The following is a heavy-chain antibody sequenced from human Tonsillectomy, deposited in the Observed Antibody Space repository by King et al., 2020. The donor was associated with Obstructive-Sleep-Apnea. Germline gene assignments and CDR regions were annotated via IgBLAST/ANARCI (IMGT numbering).Heavy chain of an antibody. J-gene: IGHJ1*01. CDR2: ITWNSTDI. V-gene: IGHV3-9*01. CDR1: GFTFEDYA. D-gene: IGHD3-9*01. Sequence: VQLVESGGGLVQPGKSLRLSCAASGFTFEDYAMHWVRQTPGKGLEWVAGITWNSTDIAYADFVKGRFTISRDNAKRSLYLQMNSLRPDDSALYYCVKDAHYYDLLTDYYCEYFHNWGQGTLVTVSS. CDR3: VKDAHYYDLLTDYYCEYFHN.